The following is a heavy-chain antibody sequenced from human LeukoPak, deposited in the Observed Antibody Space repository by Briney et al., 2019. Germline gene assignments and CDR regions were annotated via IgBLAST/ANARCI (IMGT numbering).Heavy chain of an antibody. Sequence: GGSLRLSCAASGFTFSSYGMHWVRQAPGKGLEWVAVIWYDGSNKYYADSVKGRFTISRDNSKNTLYLQMNSLRAEDTAVYYCARDGPHHYYDSSGYYPDYWGQGTLVTVSS. D-gene: IGHD3-22*01. CDR2: IWYDGSNK. V-gene: IGHV3-33*01. CDR1: GFTFSSYG. CDR3: ARDGPHHYYDSSGYYPDY. J-gene: IGHJ4*02.